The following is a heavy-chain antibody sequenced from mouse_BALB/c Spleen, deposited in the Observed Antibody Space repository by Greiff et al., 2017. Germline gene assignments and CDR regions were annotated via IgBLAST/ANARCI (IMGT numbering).Heavy chain of an antibody. CDR2: IWAGGST. CDR1: GFSLTSYG. Sequence: VHLVESGPGLVAPSQSLSITCTVSGFSLTSYGVHWVRQPPGKGLEWLGVIWAGGSTNYNSALMSRLSISKDNSKSQVFLKMNSLQTDDTAMYYCARESGSSFPFAYWGQGTLVTVSA. J-gene: IGHJ3*01. CDR3: ARESGSSFPFAY. V-gene: IGHV2-9*02. D-gene: IGHD1-1*01.